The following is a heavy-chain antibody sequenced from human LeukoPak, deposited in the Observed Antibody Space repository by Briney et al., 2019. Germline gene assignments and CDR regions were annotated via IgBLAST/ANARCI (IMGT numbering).Heavy chain of an antibody. J-gene: IGHJ3*02. V-gene: IGHV3-48*01. CDR1: GLTLSGYG. Sequence: HPGGSLRLSCVASGLTLSGYGMNWVRQAPGKGLEWLSYISTTMTTIYYADSVKGRFTISRDNAKDSLFLQMNSLRAEDTAVYYCARDFSVGEDGYNRDAFDIWGQGTKVTVSS. CDR2: ISTTMTTI. CDR3: ARDFSVGEDGYNRDAFDI. D-gene: IGHD5-24*01.